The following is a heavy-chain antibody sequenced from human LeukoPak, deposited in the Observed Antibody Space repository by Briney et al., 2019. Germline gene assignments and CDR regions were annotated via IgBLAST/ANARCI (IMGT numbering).Heavy chain of an antibody. D-gene: IGHD4-11*01. CDR2: ISGDGRDT. Sequence: GGSLRLSCAASGFTFDDFAMHWVRQAPGKGLDWVSLISGDGRDTYYADSVKGRFTISRDNSKNSLYLQMNSLTTEDTALYYCAKYGNYDYYFYFYYMDVWGNGTTVTVSS. J-gene: IGHJ6*03. V-gene: IGHV3-43*02. CDR1: GFTFDDFA. CDR3: AKYGNYDYYFYFYYMDV.